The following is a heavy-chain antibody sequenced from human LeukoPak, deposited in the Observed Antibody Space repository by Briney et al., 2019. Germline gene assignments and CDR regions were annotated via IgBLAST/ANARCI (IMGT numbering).Heavy chain of an antibody. CDR2: INHSGST. CDR3: ARGSWFDP. CDR1: GGSFRGYY. Sequence: SETLSLTCAVYGGSFRGYYWSWIRQPPGKGLEGIGEINHSGSTNYNPSLKSRVTISVDTSKNQFSLKLSSVTAADTAVYYCARGSWFDPWGQGTLVTVSS. V-gene: IGHV4-34*01. J-gene: IGHJ5*02.